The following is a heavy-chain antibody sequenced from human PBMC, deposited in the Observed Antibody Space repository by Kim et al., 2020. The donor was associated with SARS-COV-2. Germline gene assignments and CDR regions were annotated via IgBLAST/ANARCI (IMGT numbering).Heavy chain of an antibody. Sequence: SQTLSLTCAISGDSVSSNSAAWNWIRQSPSIGLEWLGRTYYRSKWYNDYAVSVKSRITINPDTSKNQFSLQLNSVTPEDTAVYYCARVSITMVRGVIIRHGMDVWGQGTTVTVSS. J-gene: IGHJ6*02. D-gene: IGHD3-10*01. CDR1: GDSVSSNSAA. V-gene: IGHV6-1*01. CDR2: TYYRSKWYN. CDR3: ARVSITMVRGVIIRHGMDV.